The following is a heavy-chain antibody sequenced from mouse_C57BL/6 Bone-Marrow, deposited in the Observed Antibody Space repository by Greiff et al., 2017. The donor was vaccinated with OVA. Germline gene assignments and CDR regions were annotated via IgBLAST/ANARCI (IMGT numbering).Heavy chain of an antibody. V-gene: IGHV1-9*01. CDR3: ARTPSYYYGSSHRYYAMDY. CDR1: GYTLTGYW. CDR2: ILPGSGGT. Sequence: LQESGAELMKPGASVKLSCKATGYTLTGYWIEWVKQRPGHGLEWIGEILPGSGGTKYNEKFKSKATLTVDKPSSTAYMQLSSLTSEDSAVYYCARTPSYYYGSSHRYYAMDYWGQGTSVTVSS. D-gene: IGHD1-1*01. J-gene: IGHJ4*01.